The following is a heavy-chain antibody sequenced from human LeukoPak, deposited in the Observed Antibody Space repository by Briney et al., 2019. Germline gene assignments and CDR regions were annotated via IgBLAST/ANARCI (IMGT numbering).Heavy chain of an antibody. CDR2: VYYSGSA. CDR1: GGSISSSYS. D-gene: IGHD3-10*01. CDR3: ARQLYASGTYYAPMDV. Sequence: PSETLSLTCTVSGGSISSSYSWGWIRQPPGKGLEWIGSVYYSGSAYYNPSLKSRVTISVDTSKNQFSLKLSSVTAADTAVYYCARQLYASGTYYAPMDVWGKGTTVTISS. V-gene: IGHV4-39*01. J-gene: IGHJ6*03.